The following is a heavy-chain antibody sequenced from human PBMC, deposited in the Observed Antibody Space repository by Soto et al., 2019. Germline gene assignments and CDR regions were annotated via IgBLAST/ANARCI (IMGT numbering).Heavy chain of an antibody. CDR2: IYTSGST. Sequence: EVQLVESGGGLVQPGGSLRLSCAASGFIVSSNYMSWVRQAPGKGLEWVSVIYTSGSTYYADSVKGRFTISRDNSKNIVYLQMNSLRAEDTAVFYCARGDGALDVWGQGTLVTVS. D-gene: IGHD3-10*01. CDR1: GFIVSSNY. J-gene: IGHJ3*01. CDR3: ARGDGALDV. V-gene: IGHV3-66*01.